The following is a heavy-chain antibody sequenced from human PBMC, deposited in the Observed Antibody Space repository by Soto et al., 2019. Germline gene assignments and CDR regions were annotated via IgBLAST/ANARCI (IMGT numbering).Heavy chain of an antibody. CDR2: IYHSGST. Sequence: QLQLQESGSGLVKPSQTLSLTCAVSGGSISSGGYSWSWIRQPPGKGLEWIGYIYHSGSTYYYPSLKSRVTISVDRSKNQFSLKLSSVTAADTAVYYCARGVSDFWRAGNWFDPWGQGTLVTVSS. CDR1: GGSISSGGYS. D-gene: IGHD3-3*01. V-gene: IGHV4-30-2*01. CDR3: ARGVSDFWRAGNWFDP. J-gene: IGHJ5*02.